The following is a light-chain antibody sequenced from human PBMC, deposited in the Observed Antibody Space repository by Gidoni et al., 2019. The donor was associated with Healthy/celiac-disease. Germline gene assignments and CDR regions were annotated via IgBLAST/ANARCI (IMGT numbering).Light chain of an antibody. Sequence: IQLPQPPSTLSSSVGDRLTFTCRPSQSISSWLAWYQQKPGKAPKLLIYKASSVESGAPSRFSSRGARTEFTITISSLQPDDFANYYCQQYNSYWTFGQGTKVEIK. V-gene: IGKV1-5*03. CDR3: QQYNSYWT. CDR1: QSISSW. CDR2: KAS. J-gene: IGKJ1*01.